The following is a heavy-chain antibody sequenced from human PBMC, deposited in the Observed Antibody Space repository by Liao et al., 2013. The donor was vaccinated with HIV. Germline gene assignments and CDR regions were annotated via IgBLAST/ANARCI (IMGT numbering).Heavy chain of an antibody. Sequence: QLQLQESGSGLVKPSQTLSLTCAVSGGSINSGGYSWSWIRQPPGKGLEWIGYISHSGSTYYNPSLKSRVTISVDRSKNQFSLKLSSVTAADTAVYYCARGEDFWSGYHYMDVWGKGTTVTVSS. V-gene: IGHV4-30-2*01. CDR1: GGSINSGGYS. D-gene: IGHD3-3*01. J-gene: IGHJ6*03. CDR2: ISHSGST. CDR3: ARGEDFWSGYHYMDV.